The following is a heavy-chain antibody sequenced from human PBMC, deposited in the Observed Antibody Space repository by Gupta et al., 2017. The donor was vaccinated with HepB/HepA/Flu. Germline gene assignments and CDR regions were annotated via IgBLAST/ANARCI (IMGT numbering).Heavy chain of an antibody. D-gene: IGHD2-2*01. CDR2: INGDGITT. CDR3: VRDRYATTNWFDP. J-gene: IGHJ5*02. Sequence: EVQLVESGGGLVQHGGSLRLACAAFGFTFSDYWMHWDRQVPGKGLAWVSRINGDGITTNYADSVKGRFTISRDNAKNTLFLQMNSLRAEDTAVYYCVRDRYATTNWFDPWGQGTLVTVSS. V-gene: IGHV3-74*01. CDR1: GFTFSDYW.